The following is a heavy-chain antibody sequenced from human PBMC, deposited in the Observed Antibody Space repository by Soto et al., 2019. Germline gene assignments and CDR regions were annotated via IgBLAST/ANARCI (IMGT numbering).Heavy chain of an antibody. V-gene: IGHV1-3*01. CDR3: AREVPTDSSGYYGEFDY. D-gene: IGHD3-22*01. Sequence: ASVKFSCKASGGTFTSYAMHWVRQAPGQRLEWMGWINAGNGNTKYSQKFQGRVTITRDTSASTAYMELSSLRSEDTAVYYCAREVPTDSSGYYGEFDYWGQGTLVTVSS. J-gene: IGHJ4*02. CDR1: GGTFTSYA. CDR2: INAGNGNT.